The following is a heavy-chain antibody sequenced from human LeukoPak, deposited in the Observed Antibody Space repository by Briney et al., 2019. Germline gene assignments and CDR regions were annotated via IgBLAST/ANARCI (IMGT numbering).Heavy chain of an antibody. CDR3: ARQKSGSSYFDY. D-gene: IGHD1-26*01. CDR2: IYHSGST. J-gene: IGHJ4*02. CDR1: GYSISSGYY. V-gene: IGHV4-38-2*02. Sequence: SETLSLTCTVSGYSISSGYYWGWIRQPPGKGLEWIGSIYHSGSTYYNPSLKSRVTISVDTSKNQFSLKLSSVTAADTAVYYCARQKSGSSYFDYWGQGTLVTVSS.